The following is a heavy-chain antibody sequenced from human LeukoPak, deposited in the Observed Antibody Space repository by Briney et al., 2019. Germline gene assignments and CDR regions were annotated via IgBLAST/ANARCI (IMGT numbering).Heavy chain of an antibody. V-gene: IGHV3-21*01. Sequence: GGSLRLSCAASGFTFSSYSMNWVRQAPGKGLEWVSSISSSSYIYYADSVKGRFTISRDNAKNSLYLQMNSLRAEDTAVYYCARSRITMVRGTPSHYYYYYGMDVWGKGTTVTVSS. CDR3: ARSRITMVRGTPSHYYYYYGMDV. D-gene: IGHD3-10*01. CDR2: ISSSSYI. J-gene: IGHJ6*04. CDR1: GFTFSSYS.